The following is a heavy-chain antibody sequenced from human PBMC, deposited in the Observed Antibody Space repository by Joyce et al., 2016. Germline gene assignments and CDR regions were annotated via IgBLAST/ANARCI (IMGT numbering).Heavy chain of an antibody. V-gene: IGHV1-18*01. CDR2: ISAHHGNT. CDR3: ARDIHYYNSSGYYWGAFDI. J-gene: IGHJ3*02. Sequence: QVQLVQSGSEVKKPGASVEVSCKASGYIFTTYGISWVRKAPGQGFEWMGWISAHHGNTKYAQKFQGRGTMTIDTSTSTAYMELESLRSDDTAVYYCARDIHYYNSSGYYWGAFDIWGQGTMVSVSS. CDR1: GYIFTTYG. D-gene: IGHD3-22*01.